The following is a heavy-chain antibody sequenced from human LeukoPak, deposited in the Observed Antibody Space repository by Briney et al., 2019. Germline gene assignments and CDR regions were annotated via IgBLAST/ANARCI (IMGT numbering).Heavy chain of an antibody. CDR2: INPSGGRT. J-gene: IGHJ3*02. Sequence: GSSVKVSCKASGYTLTSYYMHWVRQAPGQGLEWMGIINPSGGRTSYEQTSQGRVPMTRDTSTSTVYMELSSLRSADPAVYYCASLPGFGFDIWGQGTMVTVSS. CDR1: GYTLTSYY. D-gene: IGHD3-16*01. V-gene: IGHV1-46*01. CDR3: ASLPGFGFDI.